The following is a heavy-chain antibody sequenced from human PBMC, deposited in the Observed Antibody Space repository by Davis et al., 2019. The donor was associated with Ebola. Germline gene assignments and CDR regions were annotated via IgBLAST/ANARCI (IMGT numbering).Heavy chain of an antibody. CDR2: INPSGGST. CDR3: ARVAVTIFGVVIGSWFDP. CDR1: GYTFTSYY. J-gene: IGHJ5*02. Sequence: AASVKVSCKASGYTFTSYYMHWVRQAPGQGLEWLGIINPSGGSTSYAQKFQGSVTMTRDTSTSTVYMELRSLRSDDTAVYYCARVAVTIFGVVIGSWFDPWGQGTLVTVSS. V-gene: IGHV1-46*01. D-gene: IGHD3-3*01.